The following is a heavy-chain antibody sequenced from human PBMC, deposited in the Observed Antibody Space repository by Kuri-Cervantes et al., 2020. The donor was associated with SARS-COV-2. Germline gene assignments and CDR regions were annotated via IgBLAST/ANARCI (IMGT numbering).Heavy chain of an antibody. V-gene: IGHV1-69*05. CDR1: GGTFSSYA. J-gene: IGHJ6*03. CDR3: ARDRGQLGIGVYYYYYMDV. CDR2: IIPIFGTA. D-gene: IGHD7-27*01. Sequence: SVKVSCKASGGTFSSYAISWVRQAPGQGLEWMGGIIPIFGTANYAQKFQGRVTITTDESTSTAYMELSSLRSEDTAVYYCARDRGQLGIGVYYYYYMDVWGKGTTVTFSS.